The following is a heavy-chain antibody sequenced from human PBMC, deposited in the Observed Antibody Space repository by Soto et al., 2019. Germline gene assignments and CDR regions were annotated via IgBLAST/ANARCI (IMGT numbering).Heavy chain of an antibody. D-gene: IGHD3-9*01. CDR3: AKEGRGYFDWLLPPGGDY. Sequence: GGSLRLSCAASGFTFSSYAMSWVRQAPGKGLEWVSAISGSGGSTYYADSVKGRFTISRDNSKNTLYLQMNNLRAEDTAVYYCAKEGRGYFDWLLPPGGDYWGQGTLVTVSS. V-gene: IGHV3-23*01. CDR1: GFTFSSYA. CDR2: ISGSGGST. J-gene: IGHJ4*02.